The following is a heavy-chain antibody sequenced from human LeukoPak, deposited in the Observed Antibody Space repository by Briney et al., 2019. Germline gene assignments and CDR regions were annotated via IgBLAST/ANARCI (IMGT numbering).Heavy chain of an antibody. CDR2: INHSGST. CDR1: GGSFSGYY. J-gene: IGHJ3*02. D-gene: IGHD6-19*01. V-gene: IGHV4-34*01. Sequence: SETLSLTCAVYGGSFSGYYWSWIRQPPGKGLEWIGEINHSGSTNYSPSLKSRVTISVDTSKNQFSLKLSSVTAADTAVYYCARVDSSGWYYAFDIWGQGTMVTVSS. CDR3: ARVDSSGWYYAFDI.